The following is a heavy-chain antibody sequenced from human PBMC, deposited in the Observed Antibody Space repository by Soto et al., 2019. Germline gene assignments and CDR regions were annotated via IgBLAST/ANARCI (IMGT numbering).Heavy chain of an antibody. D-gene: IGHD5-18*01. CDR2: ISGDGGST. V-gene: IGHV3-23*01. Sequence: GSLRLSCAASGFTFSTYAMSWVRQAPGKGLEWVSGISGDGGSTYYAESVKGRFTVSRDNSKDTLYLQMNSLRAEDTAVYHCEKDLRQYTYSLDYWCQGNPVTVS. CDR1: GFTFSTYA. CDR3: EKDLRQYTYSLDY. J-gene: IGHJ4*02.